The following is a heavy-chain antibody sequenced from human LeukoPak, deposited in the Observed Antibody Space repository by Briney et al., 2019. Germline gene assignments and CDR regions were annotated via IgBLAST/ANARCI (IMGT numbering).Heavy chain of an antibody. CDR1: GFTFSSYW. CDR2: INSDGTSA. Sequence: PGGSLRLSCAASGFTFSSYWMHWVRQAPGEGLVWVSRINSDGTSASYADSVKGRFTISRDNAKNTLFLQMNSLRAEDTAVYYCARSRGTFFPHDYWGQGTLVTVSS. D-gene: IGHD3-10*01. V-gene: IGHV3-74*01. CDR3: ARSRGTFFPHDY. J-gene: IGHJ4*02.